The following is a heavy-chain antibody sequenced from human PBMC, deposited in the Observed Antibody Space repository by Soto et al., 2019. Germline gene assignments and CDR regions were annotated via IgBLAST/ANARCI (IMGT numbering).Heavy chain of an antibody. Sequence: GGSLRLSCAASGFPFSSYAMSWVRQAPGKGLEWVSAISGSGGSTYYADSVKGRFTISRDNSKNTLYLQMNSLRAEDTAAYYCAKDVYDYIWGSYRGYYYYYMDVWGKGTTVTVSS. CDR2: ISGSGGST. CDR1: GFPFSSYA. D-gene: IGHD3-16*02. CDR3: AKDVYDYIWGSYRGYYYYYMDV. J-gene: IGHJ6*03. V-gene: IGHV3-23*01.